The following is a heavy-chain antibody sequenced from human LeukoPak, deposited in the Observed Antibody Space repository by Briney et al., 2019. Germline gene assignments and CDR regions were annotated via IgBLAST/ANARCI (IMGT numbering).Heavy chain of an antibody. CDR1: GYTFTSYD. Sequence: GASVKISCKASGYTFTSYDINWVRQATGQGLEWMGWMNPNSGYTGYAQKCQGRVTITRNTSISTAYMELSSLRSEDTAVYYCARWGPDWNDYWGQGTLVTVSS. CDR3: ARWGPDWNDY. J-gene: IGHJ4*02. V-gene: IGHV1-8*03. D-gene: IGHD1-1*01. CDR2: MNPNSGYT.